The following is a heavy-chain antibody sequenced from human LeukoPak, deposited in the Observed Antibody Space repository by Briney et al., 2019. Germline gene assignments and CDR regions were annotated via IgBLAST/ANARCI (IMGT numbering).Heavy chain of an antibody. CDR2: ISSSGSTI. Sequence: PGGSLRLSCAASGFTFTTYEMNWVRQAPGKGLEWVSHISSSGSTIYYADSVKGRFTISRDNAKNSLYLQMNSLRAEDTAVYYCGGVGIHLLGAFDIWGQGTMVTVSS. V-gene: IGHV3-48*03. J-gene: IGHJ3*02. D-gene: IGHD5-18*01. CDR1: GFTFTTYE. CDR3: GGVGIHLLGAFDI.